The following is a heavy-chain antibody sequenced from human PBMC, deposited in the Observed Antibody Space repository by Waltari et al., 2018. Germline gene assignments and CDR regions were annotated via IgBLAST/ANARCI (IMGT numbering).Heavy chain of an antibody. D-gene: IGHD3-22*01. Sequence: EVQLVQSGAEVKKPGESLKISCKGSGYNFPPYWIGWVRQMPGKGREWMGIIEPGDSEARYSPSFQGQVTISTDKSISTAYLQWSSLKASDTAMYYCARGDYYDTSGYYEAGYFDLWGRGTLVTVSS. J-gene: IGHJ2*01. CDR1: GYNFPPYW. CDR2: IEPGDSEA. V-gene: IGHV5-51*01. CDR3: ARGDYYDTSGYYEAGYFDL.